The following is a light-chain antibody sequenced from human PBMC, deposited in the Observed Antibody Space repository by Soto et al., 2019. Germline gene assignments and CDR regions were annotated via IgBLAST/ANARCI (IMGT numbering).Light chain of an antibody. Sequence: DIQLTQSPSFLSASVGDRVTISCRGSYDISSSLAWYQQEPGKPPKLLIYDSSTLQTGVPSRFTGSGSGGTFTLTISGLQFGDFATYFCQQLSHYPYTFGQGTKLEI. CDR1: YDISSS. V-gene: IGKV1-9*01. CDR3: QQLSHYPYT. CDR2: DSS. J-gene: IGKJ2*01.